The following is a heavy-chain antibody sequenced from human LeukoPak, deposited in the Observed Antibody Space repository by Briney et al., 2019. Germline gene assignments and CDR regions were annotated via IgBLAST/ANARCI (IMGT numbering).Heavy chain of an antibody. CDR2: MNPNSGNT. Sequence: ASVKASCKASGYTFTSYDINWVRQATGQGLEWRGWMNPNSGNTGYAQKFQGRVTITRNTSISTAYMELSSLRSEDTAVYYCARGIMVRGVTDFDYWGQGTLVTVSS. V-gene: IGHV1-8*03. J-gene: IGHJ4*02. CDR1: GYTFTSYD. CDR3: ARGIMVRGVTDFDY. D-gene: IGHD3-10*01.